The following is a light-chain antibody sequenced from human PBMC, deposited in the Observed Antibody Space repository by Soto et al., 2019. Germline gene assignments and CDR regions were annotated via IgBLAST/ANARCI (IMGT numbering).Light chain of an antibody. CDR3: ATWDNELGAGEVV. J-gene: IGLJ2*01. CDR1: RSNIGKNF. V-gene: IGLV1-51*01. Sequence: QSVLTQPPSLSAAPGQKGTISCSGARSNIGKNFVSWYQHLPGTAPKLLIYDNSQRPSGIPDRFSGSKSGTSATLAITGLQAAEEAEDYRATWDNELGAGEVVFRGGTKLAVL. CDR2: DNS.